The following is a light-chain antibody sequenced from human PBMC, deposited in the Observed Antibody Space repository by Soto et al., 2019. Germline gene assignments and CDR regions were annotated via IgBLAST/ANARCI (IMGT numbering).Light chain of an antibody. V-gene: IGKV3-15*01. J-gene: IGKJ5*01. CDR2: DAS. CDR1: QSISSW. CDR3: QQYDNWPPT. Sequence: MTQSPSTLSASVGDRVTITCRASQSISSWLAWYQQKPGQAPRLLIYDASTRATDVPARFSGSGSGTEFTLTIGSLQSEDSAVYYCQQYDNWPPTFGQGTRLEI.